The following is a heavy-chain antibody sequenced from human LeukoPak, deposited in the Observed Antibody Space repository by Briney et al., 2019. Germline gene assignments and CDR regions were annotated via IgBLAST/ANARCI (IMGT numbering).Heavy chain of an antibody. D-gene: IGHD1-26*01. CDR2: IYHSGST. V-gene: IGHV4-38-2*02. CDR1: GYSISSGYY. Sequence: SETLSLTCTVSGYSISSGYYWGRIRRPPGKGLEWIGSIYHSGSTYYNPSPKSRVTIPVDTSKNQFSLKLSSVTAADTAVYYCARAPLRGSYDFDYWGQGALVTVSS. J-gene: IGHJ4*02. CDR3: ARAPLRGSYDFDY.